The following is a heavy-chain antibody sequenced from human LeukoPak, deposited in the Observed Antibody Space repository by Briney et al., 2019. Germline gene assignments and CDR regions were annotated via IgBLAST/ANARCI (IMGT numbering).Heavy chain of an antibody. J-gene: IGHJ4*02. Sequence: SETLSLTCTVSGGSISGYYWSWIRQPPGKGLEWIGYVYYSGDTNYNPSLKSRVTMSVDTSKNQFSLKLSSVTAADTAVYYCARGAVAGFDYWGQGTLVTVSS. V-gene: IGHV4-59*12. CDR3: ARGAVAGFDY. D-gene: IGHD6-19*01. CDR2: VYYSGDT. CDR1: GGSISGYY.